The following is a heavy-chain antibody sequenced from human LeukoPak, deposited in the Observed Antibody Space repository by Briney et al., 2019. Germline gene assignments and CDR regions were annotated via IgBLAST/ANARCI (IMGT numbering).Heavy chain of an antibody. CDR2: IYPGDSDT. Sequence: GESLKISCKGSGYSFTSYWIGWVRQMPGKGLEWMGIIYPGDSDTRYSPSFQGQVTISADKSISTAYLQWSSLKAADTAVYYCARGRRDGYNFSGVAGGPIIHFDYWGQGTLVTVSS. J-gene: IGHJ4*02. CDR3: ARGRRDGYNFSGVAGGPIIHFDY. CDR1: GYSFTSYW. V-gene: IGHV5-51*01. D-gene: IGHD5-12*01.